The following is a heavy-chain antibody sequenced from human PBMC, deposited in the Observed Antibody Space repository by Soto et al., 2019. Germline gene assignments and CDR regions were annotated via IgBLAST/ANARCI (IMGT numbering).Heavy chain of an antibody. J-gene: IGHJ1*01. CDR2: ISGSGSTI. D-gene: IGHD2-2*02. Sequence: GGSLRLSCEASGFTFSSHEMNWIRQTPGKRLEWIAKISGSGSTITYADSVKGRFTISRDNVQRTLHLQMDSLRVEDTGVYYCARGGLYWGRGTLVTVSS. CDR3: ARGGLY. CDR1: GFTFSSHE. V-gene: IGHV3-48*03.